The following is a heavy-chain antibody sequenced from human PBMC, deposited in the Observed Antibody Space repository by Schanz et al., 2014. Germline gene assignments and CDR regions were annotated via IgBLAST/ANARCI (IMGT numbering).Heavy chain of an antibody. D-gene: IGHD5-12*01. CDR3: ARGGGPEDVFDI. CDR1: GYTFTSDS. V-gene: IGHV1-46*01. Sequence: QVQLVQSGAEVKKPGASVKVSCKASGYTFTSDSMHWVRQAPGQGLEWMGMINPSGGSTTYAQKFQGRVTFTADKSTSTAYMELSSLRYGDTALYYCARGGGPEDVFDIWGQGTILTVSS. J-gene: IGHJ3*02. CDR2: INPSGGST.